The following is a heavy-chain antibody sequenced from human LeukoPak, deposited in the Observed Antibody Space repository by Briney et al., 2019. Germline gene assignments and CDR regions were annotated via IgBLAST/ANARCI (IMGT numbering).Heavy chain of an antibody. CDR3: VKDMGIAVAGFDY. Sequence: PGGSLRLSCSASGFTFSSYAMHWVRQAPGKGLEYVSAISSNGGSTHYADSVKGRFTISRDSSKNTLYLQMSSLRAEDTAVYYCVKDMGIAVAGFDYWGQGTLVTVSS. V-gene: IGHV3-64D*06. D-gene: IGHD6-19*01. CDR1: GFTFSSYA. CDR2: ISSNGGST. J-gene: IGHJ4*02.